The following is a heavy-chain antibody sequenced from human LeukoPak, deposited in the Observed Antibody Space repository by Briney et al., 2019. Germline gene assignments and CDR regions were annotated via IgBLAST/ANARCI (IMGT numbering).Heavy chain of an antibody. Sequence: PSETLSLTCAVYGGSFSGYYWSWIRQPPGKGLEWTGEINHSGSTNYNPSLKSRVTISVDTSKNQFSLKLSSVTAADTAVYYCARGGPRYCSGGSCYFGYWGQGTLVTVSS. CDR2: INHSGST. J-gene: IGHJ4*02. V-gene: IGHV4-34*01. D-gene: IGHD2-15*01. CDR3: ARGGPRYCSGGSCYFGY. CDR1: GGSFSGYY.